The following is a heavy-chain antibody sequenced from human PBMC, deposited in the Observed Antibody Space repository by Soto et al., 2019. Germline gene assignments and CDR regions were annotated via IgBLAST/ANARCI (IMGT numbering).Heavy chain of an antibody. CDR3: AKDGGSVCSGGTCYFQAPDY. V-gene: IGHV3-23*01. J-gene: IGHJ4*02. Sequence: EVQLLESGGGLVQPGGSLRLSCAASGFTFSSYAMSWVRQAPGKGLRWVSGIDGSGRNRYYADSVQGRFTISRDNSNNTLSVQMDSLRVEDTALYYCAKDGGSVCSGGTCYFQAPDYWGQGTLVTVAS. CDR2: IDGSGRNR. D-gene: IGHD2-15*01. CDR1: GFTFSSYA.